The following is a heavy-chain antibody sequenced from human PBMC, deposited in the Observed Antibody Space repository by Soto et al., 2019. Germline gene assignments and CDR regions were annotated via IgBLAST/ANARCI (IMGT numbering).Heavy chain of an antibody. D-gene: IGHD2-2*01. V-gene: IGHV3-30*03. CDR3: ARGVPAATQYYYYGMDV. CDR1: GFTFSSYG. CDR2: ISYDGSNK. J-gene: IGHJ6*02. Sequence: GGSLRLSCAASGFTFSSYGMHWVRQAPGKGLEWVAVISYDGSNKYYADSVKGRFTISRDNSKNTLYLQMNSLRAEDTAVYYCARGVPAATQYYYYGMDVWGQGTTVTVSS.